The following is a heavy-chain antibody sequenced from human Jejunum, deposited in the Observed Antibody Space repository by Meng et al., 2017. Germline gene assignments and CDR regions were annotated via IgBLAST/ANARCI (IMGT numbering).Heavy chain of an antibody. Sequence: GGSLRLSCAASGFTFSSYSMNWVRQAPGKGMEWVSSITGSSTYIYYADSVKGRFTISRDNARNSLYLQMNGLRAEDTAVYYCARSSSGPIYWGQGTLVTVSS. CDR1: GFTFSSYS. J-gene: IGHJ4*02. CDR3: ARSSSGPIY. D-gene: IGHD3-22*01. V-gene: IGHV3-21*01. CDR2: ITGSSTYI.